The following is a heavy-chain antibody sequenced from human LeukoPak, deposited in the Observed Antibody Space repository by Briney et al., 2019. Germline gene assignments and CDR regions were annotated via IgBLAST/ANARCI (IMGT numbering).Heavy chain of an antibody. V-gene: IGHV3-21*01. J-gene: IGHJ4*02. D-gene: IGHD3-22*01. CDR2: ISSSSSYI. CDR3: ARLDSSGYYSSSNFDC. CDR1: GFTFSSYS. Sequence: GGSLRLSCAASGFTFSSYSMNWVRQAPGKGLEWVSSISSSSSYIYYADSVKGRFTISRDNAKNSLYLQMNSLRAEDTAVYYCARLDSSGYYSSSNFDCWGQGTLVTVSS.